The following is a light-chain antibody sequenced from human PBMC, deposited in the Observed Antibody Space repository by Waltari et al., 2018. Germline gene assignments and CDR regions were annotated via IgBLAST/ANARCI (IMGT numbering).Light chain of an antibody. CDR3: MQGTHWPFT. V-gene: IGKV2-30*02. CDR1: QGLVHSDGNTY. CDR2: RVS. J-gene: IGKJ5*01. Sequence: VVLTQSPLSLPVTLGQPASIPCRSSQGLVHSDGNTYVNWFHPRPGQSPRRLIYRVSNRDSGVPDRCSGSGSGTDFTLRIGRVEAEDVGVYYCMQGTHWPFTFGQGTRLEIK.